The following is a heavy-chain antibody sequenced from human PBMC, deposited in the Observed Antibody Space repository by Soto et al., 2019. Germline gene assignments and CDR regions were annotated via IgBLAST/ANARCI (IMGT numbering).Heavy chain of an antibody. CDR3: AKDQGYSSSSGIDY. J-gene: IGHJ4*02. Sequence: GSLRLSCAASGFTFDDYAMHWVRQAPGKGLEWVSLISGDGGSTYYADSVKGRFTISRDNSKNSLYLQMNSLRTEDTALYYCAKDQGYSSSSGIDYWGQGTLVTVSS. D-gene: IGHD6-6*01. V-gene: IGHV3-43*02. CDR1: GFTFDDYA. CDR2: ISGDGGST.